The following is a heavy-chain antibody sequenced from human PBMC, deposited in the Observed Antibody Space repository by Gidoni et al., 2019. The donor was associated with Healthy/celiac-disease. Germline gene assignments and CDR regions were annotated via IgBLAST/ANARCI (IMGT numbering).Heavy chain of an antibody. CDR1: GFTFSSYG. J-gene: IGHJ4*02. D-gene: IGHD5-18*01. CDR3: ARDRLGYSYGVLDY. Sequence: QVQLVESGGGVVQPGRSLRLSCAASGFTFSSYGMHWVRQAPGKGLEWVAVIWYDGSNKYYADSVKGRFTISRDNSKNTLYLQMNSLRAEDTAVYYCARDRLGYSYGVLDYWGQGTLVTVSS. CDR2: IWYDGSNK. V-gene: IGHV3-33*01.